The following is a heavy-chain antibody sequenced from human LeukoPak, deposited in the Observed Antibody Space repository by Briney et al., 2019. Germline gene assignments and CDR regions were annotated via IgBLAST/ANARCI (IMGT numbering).Heavy chain of an antibody. D-gene: IGHD6-19*01. Sequence: PGGSLRLSCAASGFTFSSYWMSWVRQAPGKGLEWVANIKQDGSEKYYVDSVKGRFTISRDNAKNSLYLQMNSLRAEDTAVYYCARNPVAGHYYYYGMDVWGQGTTVTVSS. CDR3: ARNPVAGHYYYYGMDV. V-gene: IGHV3-7*01. CDR2: IKQDGSEK. CDR1: GFTFSSYW. J-gene: IGHJ6*02.